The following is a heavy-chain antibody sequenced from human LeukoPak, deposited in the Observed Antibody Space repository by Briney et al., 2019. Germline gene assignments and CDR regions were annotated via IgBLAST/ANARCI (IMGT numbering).Heavy chain of an antibody. CDR2: ITSSSTT. CDR3: ASFTVIGSYYYYMGV. CDR1: GFTFSSYS. V-gene: IGHV3-48*04. Sequence: GGSLRLSCAASGFTFSSYSMNWVRQAPGKGLEWVSYITSSSTTYYADSVKGRFTISRDNAKSSLYLQMSSLRAEDTAVYYCASFTVIGSYYYYMGVWGNGTTVTVSS. J-gene: IGHJ6*03. D-gene: IGHD2-21*01.